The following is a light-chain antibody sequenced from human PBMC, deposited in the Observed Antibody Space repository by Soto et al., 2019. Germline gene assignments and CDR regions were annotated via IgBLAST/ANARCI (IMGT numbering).Light chain of an antibody. CDR3: QQYNNWPRGT. J-gene: IGKJ1*01. CDR1: QSVSSN. Sequence: EIVMTQSPATPSVSPGERATLSCRASQSVSSNLAWYQQKPGQAPRLLIYGASTRATGIPARFSGSGSGTEFTLTISSLQSEDFAVYYCQQYNNWPRGTLGQGTKVDIK. CDR2: GAS. V-gene: IGKV3-15*01.